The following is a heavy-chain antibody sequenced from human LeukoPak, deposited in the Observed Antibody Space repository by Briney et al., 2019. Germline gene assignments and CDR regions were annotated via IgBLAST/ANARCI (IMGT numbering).Heavy chain of an antibody. CDR2: IYYSGST. D-gene: IGHD3-22*01. Sequence: PSETLSLTXTVSGGSISSYYWSWIRQPPGKGLGWIGYIYYSGSTNYNPSLKRRVTISVDTSKNQFSLKLSSVTAADTAVYYCARGGRVVVIPPNLWGRGTLVTVSS. CDR1: GGSISSYY. CDR3: ARGGRVVVIPPNL. V-gene: IGHV4-59*01. J-gene: IGHJ2*01.